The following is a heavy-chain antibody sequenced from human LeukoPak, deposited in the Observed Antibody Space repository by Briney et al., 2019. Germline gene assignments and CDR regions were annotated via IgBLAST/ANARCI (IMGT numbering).Heavy chain of an antibody. CDR1: GGSFSGYY. CDR3: ARMDGLSLRLGF. D-gene: IGHD3-16*01. J-gene: IGHJ4*02. CDR2: INHSGST. Sequence: SETLSLTCAVYGGSFSGYYWSWIRQPPGKGLEWIGEINHSGSTNYNPSLKSRVTISVDTSKNQFSLKLSSVTAADTAVYYCARMDGLSLRLGFWGQGTLVTVSS. V-gene: IGHV4-34*01.